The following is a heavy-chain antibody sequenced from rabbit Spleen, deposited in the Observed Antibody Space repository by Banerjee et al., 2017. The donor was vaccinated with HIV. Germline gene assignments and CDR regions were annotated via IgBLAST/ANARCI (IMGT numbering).Heavy chain of an antibody. Sequence: QEQLMESGGGLVQPGGSLTLTCKASGFSFSSGYDMCWVRQAPGKGLEWIACIYAGSSGHTYYASWAKGRFTISKTSSTTVTLQMTSLTAADTATYFCARADYVGYGVLGYFNLWGPGTLVTVS. D-gene: IGHD6-1*01. CDR1: GFSFSSGYD. CDR2: IYAGSSGHT. CDR3: ARADYVGYGVLGYFNL. J-gene: IGHJ4*01. V-gene: IGHV1S45*01.